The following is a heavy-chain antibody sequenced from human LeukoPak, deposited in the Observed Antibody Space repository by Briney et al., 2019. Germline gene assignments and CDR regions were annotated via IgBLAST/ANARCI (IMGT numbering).Heavy chain of an antibody. CDR3: AREHIWFGELFAPNWFDP. CDR1: GFTFSSYN. D-gene: IGHD3-10*01. Sequence: GGSLRLSCAASGFTFSSYNMNWVRQAPGKGLEWVSYISSSGSTIYYADSVKGRFTISRDNAKNSLYLQMNSLRAEDTAVYYCAREHIWFGELFAPNWFDPWGQGTLVTVSS. J-gene: IGHJ5*02. CDR2: ISSSGSTI. V-gene: IGHV3-48*03.